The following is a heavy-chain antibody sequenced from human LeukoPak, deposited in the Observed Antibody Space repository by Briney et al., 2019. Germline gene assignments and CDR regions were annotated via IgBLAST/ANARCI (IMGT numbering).Heavy chain of an antibody. CDR3: AKAGNWDQGYYYYGMDA. V-gene: IGHV3-23*01. J-gene: IGHJ6*02. CDR1: GFIFGGYV. D-gene: IGHD7-27*01. Sequence: GGSLRLSRAASGFIFGGYVMSWVRQAPGKGLEWVSSISGNGGITYYADSLKGRFIISRDNSTNTLYLQMNGLRAEDTAIYYCAKAGNWDQGYYYYGMDAWGQGTTVTVS. CDR2: ISGNGGIT.